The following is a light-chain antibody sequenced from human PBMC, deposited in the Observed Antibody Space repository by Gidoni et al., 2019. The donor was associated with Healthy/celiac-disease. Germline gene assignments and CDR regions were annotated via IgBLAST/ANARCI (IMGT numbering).Light chain of an antibody. J-gene: IGKJ3*01. Sequence: EIVLTQSTGTLSLSPGEIATLSCRASQIVSSSYLAWYQQKPGQAPRLLIYGASMRATGIPDRFSGSGSGTDFTLTISRLEPEDFAVYYCKQYGSSPFAFGPGTKVDIK. CDR2: GAS. CDR1: QIVSSSY. V-gene: IGKV3-20*01. CDR3: KQYGSSPFA.